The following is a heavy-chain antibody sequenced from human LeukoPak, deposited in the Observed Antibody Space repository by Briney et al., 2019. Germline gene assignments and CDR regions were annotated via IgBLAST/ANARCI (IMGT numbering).Heavy chain of an antibody. J-gene: IGHJ4*02. CDR1: GDSVSIYY. V-gene: IGHV4-59*02. Sequence: SQTLSLTCTVSGDSVSIYYWSWIRQPPGKGLEWIGYIYYRGNTNYNPSLKSRVTMAVDTSKNQFSLKVSSVTAADTAVYYCARAGNNWSFDYWGQGTLVTVSS. CDR3: ARAGNNWSFDY. CDR2: IYYRGNT. D-gene: IGHD1-1*01.